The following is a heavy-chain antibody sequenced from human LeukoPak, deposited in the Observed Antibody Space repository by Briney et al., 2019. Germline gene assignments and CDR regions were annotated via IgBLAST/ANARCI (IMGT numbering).Heavy chain of an antibody. CDR1: GGSISSGGYY. J-gene: IGHJ4*02. CDR3: ASLQHPTDILDY. Sequence: PSETLSLTCTVSGGSISSGGYYWSWIRQHPGKGLEWIGYICYSGSTYYNPSLKSRVTISVDTSKNQFSLKLSSVTAADTAVYYCASLQHPTDILDYRGQGTLVTVSS. V-gene: IGHV4-31*03. CDR2: ICYSGST. D-gene: IGHD2-2*01.